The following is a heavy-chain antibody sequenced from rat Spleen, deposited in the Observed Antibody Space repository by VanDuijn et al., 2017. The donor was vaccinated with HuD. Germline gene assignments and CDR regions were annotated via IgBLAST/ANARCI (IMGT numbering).Heavy chain of an antibody. Sequence: EVQLVESGGGLVQPGRSMKLSCAASGFTFSSFPMAWVRQAPTKGLEWVAAFSYDGFTTYYRDSVRGRFTISSDNTKTTLYLQMDSLRSEDTATYYCTRHDYPGVTTNWFAHWGQGTLVTVSS. CDR2: FSYDGFTT. J-gene: IGHJ3*01. V-gene: IGHV5-46*01. CDR1: GFTFSSFP. CDR3: TRHDYPGVTTNWFAH. D-gene: IGHD1-4*01.